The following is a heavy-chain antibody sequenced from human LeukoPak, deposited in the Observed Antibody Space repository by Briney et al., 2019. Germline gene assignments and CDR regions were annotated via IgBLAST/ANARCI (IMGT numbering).Heavy chain of an antibody. V-gene: IGHV1-69*01. CDR1: GGTFSSYA. D-gene: IGHD3-10*01. CDR3: ARVMVRVLNSYYYYYYMDV. J-gene: IGHJ6*03. CDR2: IIPIFGTA. Sequence: SVKVSCKASGGTFSSYAISWVRQAPGQGLEWMGGIIPIFGTANYAQKFQGRVTITADESTSTAYMELSSLRSEDTAVYYCARVMVRVLNSYYYYYYMDVWGKGTTVTVSS.